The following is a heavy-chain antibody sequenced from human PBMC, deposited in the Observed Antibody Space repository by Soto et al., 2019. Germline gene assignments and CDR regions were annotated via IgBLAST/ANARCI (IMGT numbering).Heavy chain of an antibody. CDR2: MRGGGGRK. J-gene: IGHJ4*02. D-gene: IGHD6-19*01. CDR1: GFTFSAYA. CDR3: AKEAEEGSRGFNHPLDH. Sequence: ELQLLESGGGLVQPGGSLRISCAASGFTFSAYAMSGVRQAPGRGLEWVSVMRGGGGRKHYADSVKGRFTVSRDNSKNTLYLQMSSLRVEDTAVYYCAKEAEEGSRGFNHPLDHWGQGTQVSVSS. V-gene: IGHV3-23*01.